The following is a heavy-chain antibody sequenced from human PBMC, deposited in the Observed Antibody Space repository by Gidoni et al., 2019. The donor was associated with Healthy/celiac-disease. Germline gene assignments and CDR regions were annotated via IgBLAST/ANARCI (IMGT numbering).Heavy chain of an antibody. CDR1: GFTVSSNY. J-gene: IGHJ4*02. Sequence: EVQLVESGGGLVQPGGSLSLSCAASGFTVSSNYMSWVRQAPGKGLEWVSVIYSGGSTYYADSVKGRFTISRDNSKNTLYLQMNSLRAEDTAVYYCARAATDIVVVPATGYLDYWGQGTLVTVSS. V-gene: IGHV3-66*02. CDR2: IYSGGST. D-gene: IGHD2-2*01. CDR3: ARAATDIVVVPATGYLDY.